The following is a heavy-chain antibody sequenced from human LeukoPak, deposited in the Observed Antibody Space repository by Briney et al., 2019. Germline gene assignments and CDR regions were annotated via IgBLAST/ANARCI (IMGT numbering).Heavy chain of an antibody. CDR3: TTTVVIAPSDAFDI. J-gene: IGHJ3*02. V-gene: IGHV3-15*01. CDR1: GFTFSNAW. Sequence: GGSLRLSCAASGFTFSNAWMSWVRQAPGKGLEWVGRIKSKTDGWTTDYAAPVKSRFTISRDDSKNTLYLQMNSLKTEDTAVYYCTTTVVIAPSDAFDIWGQGTMVTVSS. CDR2: IKSKTDGWTT. D-gene: IGHD2-21*01.